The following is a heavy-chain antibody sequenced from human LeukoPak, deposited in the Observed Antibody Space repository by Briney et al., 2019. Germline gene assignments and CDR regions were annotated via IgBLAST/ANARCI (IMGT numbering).Heavy chain of an antibody. J-gene: IGHJ2*01. Sequence: GGSLRLSCAVSGFTFRSYAMNWVRQAPGKGLEWVAAITADGGSTHYTTSVKGRFIISRDTPKNTLYLQMNSLRAEDTAVYYCAKAGVRGVIISLFDLWGRGTLVTVSS. D-gene: IGHD3-10*01. CDR3: AKAGVRGVIISLFDL. CDR2: ITADGGST. CDR1: GFTFRSYA. V-gene: IGHV3-23*01.